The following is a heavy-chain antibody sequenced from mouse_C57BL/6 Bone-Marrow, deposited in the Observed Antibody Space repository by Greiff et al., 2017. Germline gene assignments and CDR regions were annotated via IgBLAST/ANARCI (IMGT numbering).Heavy chain of an antibody. Sequence: QVQLQQSGAELARPGASVKMSCKASGYTFTSYTMHWVKQRPGKGLEWIGYINPCSGYTKYNQKFKDKATLSVDKSSSPAYMQLSSLTSEDSAVYYCARLGDGYYRYAMDYWGQGTSVTVSS. D-gene: IGHD2-3*01. V-gene: IGHV1-4*01. J-gene: IGHJ4*01. CDR1: GYTFTSYT. CDR3: ARLGDGYYRYAMDY. CDR2: INPCSGYT.